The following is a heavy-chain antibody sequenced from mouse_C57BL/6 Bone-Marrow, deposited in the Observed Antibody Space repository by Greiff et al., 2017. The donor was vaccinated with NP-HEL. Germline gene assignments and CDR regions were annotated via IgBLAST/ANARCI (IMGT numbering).Heavy chain of an antibody. V-gene: IGHV5-6*01. J-gene: IGHJ4*01. Sequence: EVQGVESGGDLVKPGGSLKLSCAASGFTFSSYGMSWVRQTPDKRLEWVATISSGGSYTYYPDSVKGRFTISRDNAKNTLYLQMSSLKSEDTAMYYCARRGAKLGKKDYAMDYWGQGTSVTVSS. CDR3: ARRGAKLGKKDYAMDY. D-gene: IGHD4-1*01. CDR1: GFTFSSYG. CDR2: ISSGGSYT.